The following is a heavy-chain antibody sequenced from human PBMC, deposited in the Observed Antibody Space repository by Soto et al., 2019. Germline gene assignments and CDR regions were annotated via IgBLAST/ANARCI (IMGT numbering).Heavy chain of an antibody. V-gene: IGHV3-7*01. D-gene: IGHD6-19*01. J-gene: IGHJ4*02. CDR3: VGGSGWLPDY. CDR2: IKQDGSEK. Sequence: EVQLVESGGGLVQPGGSLRLSCAASGFTFTTYWMNWVRQAPGKGLEWVAIIKQDGSEKFYVDSVKGRFTISRDNAKNSPYLQMYSLRADDTAVYYCVGGSGWLPDYWGQGTLVTVSS. CDR1: GFTFTTYW.